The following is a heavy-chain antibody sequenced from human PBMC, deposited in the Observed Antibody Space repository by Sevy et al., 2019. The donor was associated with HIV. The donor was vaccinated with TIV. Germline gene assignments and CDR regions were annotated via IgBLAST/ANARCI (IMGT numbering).Heavy chain of an antibody. CDR3: AKLSCSDGNCFSIDY. J-gene: IGHJ4*02. CDR2: ISASGAST. Sequence: GGSLRLSCAASGFTFSSYAMTWVRQAPGKGLEWVSGISASGASTYYADSVKGRFTISGDNSKNTLYLQINSLRAEDTAVYYCAKLSCSDGNCFSIDYWGQGTLVTVSS. V-gene: IGHV3-23*01. D-gene: IGHD2-15*01. CDR1: GFTFSSYA.